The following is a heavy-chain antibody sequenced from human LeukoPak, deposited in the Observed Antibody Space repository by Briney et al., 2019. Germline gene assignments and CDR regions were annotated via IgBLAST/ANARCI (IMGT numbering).Heavy chain of an antibody. CDR1: GFTFSIYA. V-gene: IGHV3-23*01. J-gene: IGHJ4*02. D-gene: IGHD3-22*01. CDR3: ARDRPNYYGSDGHYYRRDGDY. CDR2: ITSRGEST. Sequence: GGSLRLSCAASGFTFSIYAMSWVRQAPGKGLQWVSSITSRGESTWYVDSVKGRFPIPRDNSENPLYLQMHSLRAEDTAVYYCARDRPNYYGSDGHYYRRDGDYWGRGTLVSVSS.